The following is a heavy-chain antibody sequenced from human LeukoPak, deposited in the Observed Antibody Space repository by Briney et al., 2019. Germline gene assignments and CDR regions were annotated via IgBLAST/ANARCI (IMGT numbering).Heavy chain of an antibody. V-gene: IGHV1-69*05. D-gene: IGHD6-13*01. Sequence: EASVKVSCKASGGTFSSYAISWVRQAPGQGLEWMGGIIPIFGTANYAQKFQGRVTMTRDTSTSTVYMELSSLRSEDTAVYYCARAETISSSWPYYFDYWGQGTLVTVSS. CDR1: GGTFSSYA. J-gene: IGHJ4*02. CDR3: ARAETISSSWPYYFDY. CDR2: IIPIFGTA.